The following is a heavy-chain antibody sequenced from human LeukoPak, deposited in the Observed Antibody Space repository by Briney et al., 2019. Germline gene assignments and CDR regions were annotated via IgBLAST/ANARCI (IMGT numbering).Heavy chain of an antibody. CDR3: AGVNYYDSSGARFDS. J-gene: IGHJ4*02. CDR2: IYYSGST. V-gene: IGHV4-59*12. Sequence: SETLSLTCTVSGGSISSYYWSWIRQPPGKGLEWIGYIYYSGSTNYNPSFMSRVAMSVDTSKNQFSLRLSSVTAADTAVYYCAGVNYYDSSGARFDSWGQGTLVTVSS. D-gene: IGHD3-22*01. CDR1: GGSISSYY.